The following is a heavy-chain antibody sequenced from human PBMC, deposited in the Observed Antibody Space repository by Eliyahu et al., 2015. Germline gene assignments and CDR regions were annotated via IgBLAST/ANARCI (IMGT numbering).Heavy chain of an antibody. V-gene: IGHV2-5*02. Sequence: QITLKESGPTLVKPTQTLTLTCTFSGFXXXXSGGGVGWIRQPPGKALEWLALIYWDDDKRYSPSLRSRLTITKDTSKNQVVLTMTNMDPVDTATYYCAHRPGGAVAGTELVYWGQGTLVTVSS. CDR2: IYWDDDK. D-gene: IGHD6-19*01. CDR1: GFXXXXSGGG. CDR3: AHRPGGAVAGTELVY. J-gene: IGHJ4*02.